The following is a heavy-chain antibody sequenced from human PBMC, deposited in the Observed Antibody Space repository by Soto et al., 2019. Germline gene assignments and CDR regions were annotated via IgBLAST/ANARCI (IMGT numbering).Heavy chain of an antibody. CDR2: ISSSSSYI. CDR1: GFTFSSYS. J-gene: IGHJ6*02. CDR3: ARDPTLRFLEWWTPNYYYYGMDV. V-gene: IGHV3-21*01. Sequence: KTGGSLRLSCAASGFTFSSYSMNWVRQAPGKGLEWVSSISSSSSYIYYADSVKGRFTISRDNAKNSLYLQMNSLRAEDTAVYYCARDPTLRFLEWWTPNYYYYGMDVWGQGTTVTVSS. D-gene: IGHD3-3*01.